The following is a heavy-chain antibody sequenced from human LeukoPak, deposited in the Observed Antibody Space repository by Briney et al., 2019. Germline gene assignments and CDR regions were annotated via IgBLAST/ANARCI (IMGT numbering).Heavy chain of an antibody. CDR3: ARDLLNEGNHLDY. J-gene: IGHJ4*02. CDR1: GDSISSGTYS. CDR2: IYHSGST. Sequence: SQTLSLTCAVSGDSISSGTYSWTWIRQPPGKGLEWIGYIYHSGSTYYNPSLKSRVTISVDTSKNQFSLKLSSVTAADTAVYYCARDLLNEGNHLDYWGQGTLVTVSS. V-gene: IGHV4-30-2*01. D-gene: IGHD4-23*01.